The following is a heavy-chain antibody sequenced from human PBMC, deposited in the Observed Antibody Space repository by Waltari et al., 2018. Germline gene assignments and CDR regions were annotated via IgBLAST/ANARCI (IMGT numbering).Heavy chain of an antibody. V-gene: IGHV4-59*11. CDR3: ARDRPLAAAGAFDI. D-gene: IGHD6-13*01. CDR2: IYYSGST. J-gene: IGHJ3*02. Sequence: QVQLQESGPGLVKPSETLSLTCTVSGGSISSHYWSWIRQPPGKGLEWIGYIYYSGSTNYNPSLKSRVTISVDTSKNQFSLKLSSVTAADTAVYYCARDRPLAAAGAFDICGQGTMVTVSS. CDR1: GGSISSHY.